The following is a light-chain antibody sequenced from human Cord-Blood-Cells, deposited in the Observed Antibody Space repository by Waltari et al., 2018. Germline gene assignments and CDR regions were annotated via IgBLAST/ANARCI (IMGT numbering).Light chain of an antibody. J-gene: IGLJ2*01. CDR1: SSDVGSYNL. V-gene: IGLV2-23*02. Sequence: QSALTQPASVSGSPGQSITIYCTGTSSDVGSYNLVSWYQQHPGNAPKRMISEVCKRPSGVSNRFSGSKYGNTAYLTISELQAEDEADYYCCSYAGSSTWVFGGGTKLTVL. CDR2: EVC. CDR3: CSYAGSSTWV.